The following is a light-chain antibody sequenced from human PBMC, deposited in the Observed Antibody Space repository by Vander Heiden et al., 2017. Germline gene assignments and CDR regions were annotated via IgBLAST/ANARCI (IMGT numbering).Light chain of an antibody. V-gene: IGLV2-23*02. CDR3: CSYAGSSTVV. Sequence: QSALTQPASVSGSPGQSITISCTGTSSAVGSYNLVSWYQQHPGKAPKLMIYEVSKRPSGVSNRFSGSKSGNTASLTISGLQAEDEADYYCCSYAGSSTVVFGGGTKL. CDR2: EVS. CDR1: SSAVGSYNL. J-gene: IGLJ2*01.